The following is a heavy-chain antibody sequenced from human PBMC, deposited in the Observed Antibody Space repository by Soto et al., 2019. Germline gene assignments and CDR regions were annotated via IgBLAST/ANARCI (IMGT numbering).Heavy chain of an antibody. V-gene: IGHV4-39*01. CDR2: MYYSGST. Sequence: SETLSLTCTVSGGSISSSSYFRGWIRQPPGKGLEWIGSMYYSGSTYYNPSLKSRVTISVDTSKNQFSLKLSSVTAADQAVYYCMKHVRYYDTFTSWSQGTLVTVSS. D-gene: IGHD3-9*01. CDR3: MKHVRYYDTFTS. J-gene: IGHJ5*02. CDR1: GGSISSSSYF.